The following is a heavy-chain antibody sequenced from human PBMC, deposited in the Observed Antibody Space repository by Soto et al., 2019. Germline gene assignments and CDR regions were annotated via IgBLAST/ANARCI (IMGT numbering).Heavy chain of an antibody. D-gene: IGHD2-15*01. CDR1: GFTFSSYE. Sequence: GGSLRLSCAASGFTFSSYEVNWVRQAQGKGLEWLSYIGRGGSDIYYADSVKGRFTISRDNTKNSLYLQMNSRRAEDTAVYYRARLTRDKYYYGMDVWGQGTTVTVSS. CDR2: IGRGGSDI. J-gene: IGHJ6*02. CDR3: ARLTRDKYYYGMDV. V-gene: IGHV3-48*03.